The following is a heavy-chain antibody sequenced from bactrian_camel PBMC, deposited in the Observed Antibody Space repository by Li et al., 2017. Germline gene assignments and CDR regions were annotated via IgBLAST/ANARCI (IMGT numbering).Heavy chain of an antibody. CDR2: IIDSAGRT. CDR3: AAKPWVCALDPEDIVNYDY. J-gene: IGHJ4*01. CDR1: GDIPSSAC. D-gene: IGHD1*01. V-gene: IGHV3S26*01. Sequence: VQLVESGGGSVQAGGSLRLSCAASGDIPSSACMEWLRQAPGKGREGVAIIDSAGRTNYAESVKGRFTISKDNAKGTLILQMNSLKPEDTAMYYCAAKPWVCALDPEDIVNYDYKGQGTQVTVS.